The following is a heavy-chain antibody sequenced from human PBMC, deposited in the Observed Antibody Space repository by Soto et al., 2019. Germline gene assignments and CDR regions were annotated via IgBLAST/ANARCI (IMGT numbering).Heavy chain of an antibody. CDR1: GGSISSGGYY. V-gene: IGHV4-31*03. D-gene: IGHD3-10*01. CDR2: IYYSGST. Sequence: QVQLQESGPGLVKPSQTLSLTCTVSGGSISSGGYYWSWIRQHPGKGLEWIGYIYYSGSTYYNPSPKSRVTLSVDASKNPFSLKLSSVTAADTAVYYCARAPATHSYGSGNAFDYWGQGTLGTVSS. J-gene: IGHJ4*02. CDR3: ARAPATHSYGSGNAFDY.